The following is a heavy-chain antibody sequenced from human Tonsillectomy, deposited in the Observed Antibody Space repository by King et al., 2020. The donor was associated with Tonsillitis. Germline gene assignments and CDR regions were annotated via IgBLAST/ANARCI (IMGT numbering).Heavy chain of an antibody. V-gene: IGHV3-73*02. Sequence: VQLVESGGGLVQPGGSLKLSCAASGFTFSGSAMHWVRQASGKGLEWVGRIRSKANSYATAYAASVKGRFTISRDDSKNTAYLQMNSLKTEDTAVYYCNRFAAPEYGDYGDYWGQGTLVTVSS. D-gene: IGHD4-17*01. CDR2: IRSKANSYAT. CDR1: GFTFSGSA. CDR3: NRFAAPEYGDYGDY. J-gene: IGHJ4*02.